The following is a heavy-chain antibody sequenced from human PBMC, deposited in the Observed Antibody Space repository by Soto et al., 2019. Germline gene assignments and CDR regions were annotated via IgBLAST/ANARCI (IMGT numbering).Heavy chain of an antibody. CDR3: AREGSXSAYNFAHGIQLWSFDF. J-gene: IGHJ4*02. D-gene: IGHD5-12*01. CDR1: GGSINTFY. Sequence: SETLSLTCTVSGGSINTFYWSWVRQPAGKGLEWIGRIFSSGSTSFNPSLESRVAMSVDTSKNHFSLNLSSVTAADMAVYYCAREGSXSAYNFAHGIQLWSFDFWGQGALVTVSS. CDR2: IFSSGST. V-gene: IGHV4-4*07.